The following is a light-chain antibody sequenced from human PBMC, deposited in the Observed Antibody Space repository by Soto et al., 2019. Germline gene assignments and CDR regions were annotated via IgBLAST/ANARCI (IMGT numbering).Light chain of an antibody. J-gene: IGKJ1*01. CDR2: AAS. V-gene: IGKV1-39*01. Sequence: IEVTQSRNSLSAAVGDSVSITCRASRSITNYVSWYQQRPGRAPTLLIFAASSLQPGVPTRFSGSGSETHFTLTINSLQREDFASYYCQHTSSPLGAFAQGTKVDIK. CDR3: QHTSSPLGA. CDR1: RSITNY.